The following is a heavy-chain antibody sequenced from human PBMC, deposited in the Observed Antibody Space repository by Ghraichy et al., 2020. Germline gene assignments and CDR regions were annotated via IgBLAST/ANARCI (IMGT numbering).Heavy chain of an antibody. J-gene: IGHJ4*02. CDR1: RFTFSSYA. D-gene: IGHD6-13*01. Sequence: GGSLRLSCAASRFTFSSYAMSWVRQAPGKGLEWVSGISSSGGTTYYSDSVRGRFTISRDNSKSTLYLQMNSLRAEDTALYYCAKEGSAAAGNFDYWGQGTMVTDSS. CDR2: ISSSGGTT. V-gene: IGHV3-23*01. CDR3: AKEGSAAAGNFDY.